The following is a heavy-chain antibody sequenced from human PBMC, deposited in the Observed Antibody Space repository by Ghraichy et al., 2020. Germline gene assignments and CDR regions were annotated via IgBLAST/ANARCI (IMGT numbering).Heavy chain of an antibody. CDR3: ARGSKVVRFYYYDAMDV. D-gene: IGHD2-21*01. J-gene: IGHJ6*02. CDR2: ITSSGSFR. V-gene: IGHV3-48*02. Sequence: GGSLRLSCSASEFTFSGYSMNWVRQAPGKGLEWLAYITSSGSFRYYADSVKGRFTISRDNAKKSLDLQMNSLRDEDTAVYYCARGSKVVRFYYYDAMDVWGRGTTVTVS. CDR1: EFTFSGYS.